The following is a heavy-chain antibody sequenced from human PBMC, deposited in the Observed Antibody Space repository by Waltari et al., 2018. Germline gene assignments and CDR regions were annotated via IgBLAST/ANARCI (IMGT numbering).Heavy chain of an antibody. J-gene: IGHJ6*02. V-gene: IGHV1-3*01. CDR1: GYTFTSYA. CDR3: ARRGTMVQGNYGMDV. D-gene: IGHD3-10*01. CDR2: INAGNGNT. Sequence: QVQLVQSGAEVKKPGASVKVSCKASGYTFTSYAMHWVRQAPGQRLEWMGWINAGNGNTKYSQKFQGRLTITRDTAASTAYMELGSLRSADTAVYYGARRGTMVQGNYGMDVWGQGTTVTVSS.